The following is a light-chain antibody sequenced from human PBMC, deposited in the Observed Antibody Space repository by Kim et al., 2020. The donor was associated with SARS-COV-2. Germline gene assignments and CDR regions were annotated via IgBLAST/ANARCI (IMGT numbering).Light chain of an antibody. CDR3: QQYDNSAHT. Sequence: PGERAPTSCRASQRGSRNNLAWVQHKRGQAPGLLIYGTSSRATGIPDRFSGSGSGTDFTHTNSRLDPEDFAVQYCQQYDNSAHTFGQGTKLEI. J-gene: IGKJ2*01. V-gene: IGKV3-20*01. CDR2: GTS. CDR1: QRGSRNN.